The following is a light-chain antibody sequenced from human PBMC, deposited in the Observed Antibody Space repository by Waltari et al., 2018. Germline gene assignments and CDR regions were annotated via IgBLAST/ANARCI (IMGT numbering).Light chain of an antibody. Sequence: DIQMTQSPSTLSASVGDRVTITCRASQSISSWLAWYQQKPGNAPKLLIYKASSLESGVPSRFSGSGSGTEFTLTISSLQPDDFATYYCQQYNSYSPYTFGQGTKLEIK. CDR3: QQYNSYSPYT. CDR2: KAS. J-gene: IGKJ2*01. CDR1: QSISSW. V-gene: IGKV1-5*03.